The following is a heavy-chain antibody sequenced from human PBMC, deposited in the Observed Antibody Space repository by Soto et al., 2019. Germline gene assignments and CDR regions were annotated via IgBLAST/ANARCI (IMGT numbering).Heavy chain of an antibody. Sequence: QVQLVQSGAEVKKPGASVKVSCKASGYTFTGYYMHWVRQAPGQGLEWMGWINPNSGGTNYAQKFQGWVTMTRDTSISTAYMELSRLRSDDTAVYYCARAPRDSSAYPQYYFDYWGQGTLVTVSS. V-gene: IGHV1-2*04. CDR1: GYTFTGYY. CDR3: ARAPRDSSAYPQYYFDY. CDR2: INPNSGGT. J-gene: IGHJ4*02. D-gene: IGHD3-22*01.